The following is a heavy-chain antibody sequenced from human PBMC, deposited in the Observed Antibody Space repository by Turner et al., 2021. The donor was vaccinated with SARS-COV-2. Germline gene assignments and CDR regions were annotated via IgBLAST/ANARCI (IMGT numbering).Heavy chain of an antibody. CDR2: INPNSGGT. V-gene: IGHV1-2*02. CDR3: ARGYNWNYYYYGMDV. D-gene: IGHD1-20*01. J-gene: IGHJ6*02. Sequence: QVQLVQSGAEVKKPGAAVKVSCKASGYTFTGYYMHWVRQAPGQGLELMGWINPNSGGTTYAQKFQGRVTMTRDTSISTAYMELSRLRSDDTAVYYCARGYNWNYYYYGMDVWGQGTTVTVSS. CDR1: GYTFTGYY.